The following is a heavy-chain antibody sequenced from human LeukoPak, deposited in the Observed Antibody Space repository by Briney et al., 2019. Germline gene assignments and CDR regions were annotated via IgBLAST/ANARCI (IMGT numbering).Heavy chain of an antibody. CDR3: ARGLAAAGYYFDY. CDR2: IYYSGST. J-gene: IGHJ4*02. Sequence: SETLSRTCTVSGGSISSYYWSWIRQPPGKGLEWIGYIYYSGSTNYNPSLKSRVTISVDTSKNQFSLKLSSVTAADTAVYYCARGLAAAGYYFDYWGQGTLVTVSS. D-gene: IGHD6-13*01. CDR1: GGSISSYY. V-gene: IGHV4-59*12.